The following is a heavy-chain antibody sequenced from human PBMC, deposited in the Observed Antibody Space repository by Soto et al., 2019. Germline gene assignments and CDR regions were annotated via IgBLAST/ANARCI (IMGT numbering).Heavy chain of an antibody. Sequence: GGSLRLSCAASGFTFSSYSMHWVRQAPGKGLEWVSSISSSSSYIYYADSLKGRFTISRDNAKNSLHLQMNSLRAEDTAVYYCVRGGVQQVVPLYNWFDPWGQGTLVTVSS. D-gene: IGHD6-6*01. V-gene: IGHV3-21*01. J-gene: IGHJ5*02. CDR1: GFTFSSYS. CDR3: VRGGVQQVVPLYNWFDP. CDR2: ISSSSSYI.